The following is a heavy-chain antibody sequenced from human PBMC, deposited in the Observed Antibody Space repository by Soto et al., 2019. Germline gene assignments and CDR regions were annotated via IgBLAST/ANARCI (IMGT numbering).Heavy chain of an antibody. CDR2: IIPILGIA. Sequence: QVQLVQSGAEVQKPGSSVKVSCKASGGTFSSYTISWVRQAPGQGLEWMGRIIPILGIANYAQKFQGRVTITADKSTSTAYMELSSLRSEDTAVYYCARALDIEYYYYYMDVWGKGTTVTVSS. CDR1: GGTFSSYT. J-gene: IGHJ6*03. V-gene: IGHV1-69*02. D-gene: IGHD5-12*01. CDR3: ARALDIEYYYYYMDV.